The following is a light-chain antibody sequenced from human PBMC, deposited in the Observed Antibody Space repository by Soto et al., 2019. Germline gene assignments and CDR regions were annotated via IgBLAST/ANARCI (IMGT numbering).Light chain of an antibody. CDR2: KAS. CDR1: QTISSW. V-gene: IGKV1-5*03. J-gene: IGKJ1*01. Sequence: DIQMTQSPSTLSGSVGDRVTITCRASQTISSWLAWYQQKPGKAPKLLIYKASTLKSGVPSRFSGSGSGTEFSLTVSSLQPDDFATYYCQQYNSYSLRTFGQGTKVDI. CDR3: QQYNSYSLRT.